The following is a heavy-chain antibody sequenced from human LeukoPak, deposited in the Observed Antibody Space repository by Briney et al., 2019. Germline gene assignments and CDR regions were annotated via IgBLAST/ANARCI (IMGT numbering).Heavy chain of an antibody. Sequence: GSVKVSCKASGYTLTSYGISWVRQAPGQGLEWMGWISAYNGNTNYAQKLQGRVTMTTDTSTSTAYMELGSLRSDDTAVYYCARVEGYDSSGYSFDYWGQGTLVTVSS. CDR3: ARVEGYDSSGYSFDY. V-gene: IGHV1-18*01. CDR2: ISAYNGNT. D-gene: IGHD3-22*01. J-gene: IGHJ4*02. CDR1: GYTLTSYG.